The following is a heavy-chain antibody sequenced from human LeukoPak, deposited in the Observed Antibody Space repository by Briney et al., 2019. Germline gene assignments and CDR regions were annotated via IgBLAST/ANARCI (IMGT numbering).Heavy chain of an antibody. V-gene: IGHV4-30-4*01. CDR2: IYYSGST. CDR3: ARDCFPYYYGSSGFHP. Sequence: SETLSLTCTVSGGSISSGDYYWSWIRQPPGKGLEWIGYIYYSGSTYYNPSLKSRVTISVDTSKNRFSLELSSVTAADTAVYYCARDCFPYYYGSSGFHPWGQGTLVTVSS. J-gene: IGHJ5*02. CDR1: GGSISSGDYY. D-gene: IGHD3-22*01.